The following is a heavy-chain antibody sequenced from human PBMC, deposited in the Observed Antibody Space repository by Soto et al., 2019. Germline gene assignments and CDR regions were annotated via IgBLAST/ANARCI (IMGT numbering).Heavy chain of an antibody. J-gene: IGHJ6*02. Sequence: PGGSLRLSCAASGFTLNNYWMHWVRQAAGMGLVWVSRINGDATSTSYADSVKGRFTISRDSARNTLYLQMNSLRAEDTALYYYARGDIAAETFFYYYGMDLWGQGTTVTVSS. D-gene: IGHD6-13*01. CDR1: GFTLNNYW. CDR3: ARGDIAAETFFYYYGMDL. V-gene: IGHV3-74*01. CDR2: INGDATST.